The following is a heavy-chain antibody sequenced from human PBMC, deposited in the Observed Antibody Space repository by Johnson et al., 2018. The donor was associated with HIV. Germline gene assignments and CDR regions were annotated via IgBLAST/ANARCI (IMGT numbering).Heavy chain of an antibody. CDR3: ARRWDDDGGHDAFDI. V-gene: IGHV3-53*01. Sequence: VQLVESGGGLMQPGGSPRLSCVASGFTVSSNYMSWVRQAPGKGLEWVSIIYRGGRTGYADSVKGRFTIFRDNAKNSLYLRMNSLRAEDTALYYCARRWDDDGGHDAFDIWGQGTMVTVSS. J-gene: IGHJ3*02. CDR2: IYRGGRT. CDR1: GFTVSSNY. D-gene: IGHD4-23*01.